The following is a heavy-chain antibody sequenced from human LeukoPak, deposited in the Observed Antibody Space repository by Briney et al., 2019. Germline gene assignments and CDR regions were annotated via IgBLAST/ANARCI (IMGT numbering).Heavy chain of an antibody. CDR3: AKSGLNRFDY. Sequence: GSLRLSCAASGFTFSSYWMSWVRQAPGKGLEWVASIKQDGSEKYYVDSVKGRFTISRDNSKNSLYLQMNSLRAEDTAVYYCAKSGLNRFDYWGQGTLVTVSS. V-gene: IGHV3-7*03. CDR2: IKQDGSEK. J-gene: IGHJ4*02. D-gene: IGHD2-15*01. CDR1: GFTFSSYW.